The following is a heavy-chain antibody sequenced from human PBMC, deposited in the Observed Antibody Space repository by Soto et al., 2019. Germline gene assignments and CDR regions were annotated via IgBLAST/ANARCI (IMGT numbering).Heavy chain of an antibody. CDR2: IYYSGST. V-gene: IGHV4-39*01. CDR1: GGSISSSSYY. D-gene: IGHD4-17*01. CDR3: ARQSNSDYGDYGDIDY. J-gene: IGHJ4*02. Sequence: SETLSLTCTVSGGSISSSSYYWGWIRQPPGKGLEWIGSIYYSGSTYYNPSLKSRVTISVDTSKNQFSLKLSSVTAADTAVYYCARQSNSDYGDYGDIDYWGQGTLVTVSS.